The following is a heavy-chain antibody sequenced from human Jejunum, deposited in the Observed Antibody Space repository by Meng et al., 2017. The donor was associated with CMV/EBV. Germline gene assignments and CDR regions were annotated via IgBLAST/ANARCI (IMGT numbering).Heavy chain of an antibody. CDR3: TANYFDY. J-gene: IGHJ4*02. CDR1: GLSVTNAW. CDR2: IKPNTAGGTA. Sequence: SWESSGLSVTNAWMSGVRQAPVKGLEWIGRIKPNTAGGTADYVAPVKGRFTISRDDSKNTLYLQMNSLKSEDTAVYYCTANYFDYWGQGTLVTVSS. V-gene: IGHV3-15*01.